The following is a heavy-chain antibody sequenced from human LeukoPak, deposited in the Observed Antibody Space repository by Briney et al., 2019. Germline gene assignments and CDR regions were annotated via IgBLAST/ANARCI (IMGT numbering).Heavy chain of an antibody. J-gene: IGHJ4*02. CDR3: ARDKNWSLDY. CDR2: INSTGNT. D-gene: IGHD1-1*01. V-gene: IGHV4-4*07. Sequence: PSETLSLTCAVSDGSIGSYYCSWIRQPAGKGLEWIGRINSTGNTNYNPSLKSRVTMSVDTSKKQLSLKLSSVTAADTAVYYCARDKNWSLDYWGQGTLVTVSS. CDR1: DGSIGSYY.